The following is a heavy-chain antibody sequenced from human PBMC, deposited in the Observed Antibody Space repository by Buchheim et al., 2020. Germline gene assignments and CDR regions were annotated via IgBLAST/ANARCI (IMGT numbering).Heavy chain of an antibody. Sequence: QVQLVQSGAEVKKPGASVKVSCKASGYTFTSYGMHWVRQAPGQRLEWMGWINAGKGNTKYSQKFQGRVTITRDTSASTAYMELSSLRSEDTAVYYCAREYSSSSYYYYYMDVWGKGTT. D-gene: IGHD6-6*01. CDR3: AREYSSSSYYYYYMDV. CDR2: INAGKGNT. CDR1: GYTFTSYG. J-gene: IGHJ6*03. V-gene: IGHV1-3*01.